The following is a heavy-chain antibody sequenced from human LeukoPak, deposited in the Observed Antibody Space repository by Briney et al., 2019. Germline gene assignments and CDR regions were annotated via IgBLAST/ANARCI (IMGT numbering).Heavy chain of an antibody. CDR3: ARAPLYCSGGSCYGHYFDY. D-gene: IGHD2-15*01. CDR2: IIPILGIA. V-gene: IGHV1-69*02. Sequence: ASVKVSCKASGGTFGSYTISWVRQAPGQGLEWMGRIIPILGIANYAQKFQGRVTITADKSTSTAYMELSSLRSEDTAVYYCARAPLYCSGGSCYGHYFDYWGQGTLVTVSS. J-gene: IGHJ4*02. CDR1: GGTFGSYT.